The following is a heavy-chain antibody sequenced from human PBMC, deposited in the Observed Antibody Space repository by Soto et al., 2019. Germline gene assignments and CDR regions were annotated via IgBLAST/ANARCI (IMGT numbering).Heavy chain of an antibody. V-gene: IGHV3-73*01. D-gene: IGHD1-26*01. Sequence: RRRISQDNGKGQERVGRVRSRAYSYATAYAASRKGRFAISRDDSKNTAYLQMNSLTTEDTAVYYCTSLPAYSGKPRPIADLAIWGIGTMVPVTS. J-gene: IGHJ3*02. CDR3: TSLPAYSGKPRPIADLAI. CDR2: VRSRAYSYAT.